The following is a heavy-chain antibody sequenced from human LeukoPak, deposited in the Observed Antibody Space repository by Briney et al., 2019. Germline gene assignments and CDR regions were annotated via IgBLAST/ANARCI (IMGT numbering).Heavy chain of an antibody. Sequence: SETLSLTCTVSGGSISSGSFWGWIRRPPGKGLEWIGHIFYSGSTYYNPSLKSRVTLSVDTSDNQFSLKLSSVTATDTAIYYCARRGITYSTSYFDSWGQGVLVTVSP. J-gene: IGHJ4*02. V-gene: IGHV4-39*01. CDR1: GGSISSGSF. D-gene: IGHD2-2*01. CDR3: ARRGITYSTSYFDS. CDR2: IFYSGST.